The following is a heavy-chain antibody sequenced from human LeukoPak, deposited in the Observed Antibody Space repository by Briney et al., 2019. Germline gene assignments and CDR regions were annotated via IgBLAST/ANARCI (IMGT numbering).Heavy chain of an antibody. Sequence: GESLKISCKGSGYSFTSYWIGWVRQMPGKGLEWMGVIYPGDSDTRYSPSFQGQVTISADKSISPAYQQWSSPQASDTAMYYCASQGPSGCSGGSCYSSYYYYGMDVWGRGTTVTVSS. CDR1: GYSFTSYW. CDR2: IYPGDSDT. V-gene: IGHV5-51*01. CDR3: ASQGPSGCSGGSCYSSYYYYGMDV. D-gene: IGHD2-15*01. J-gene: IGHJ6*02.